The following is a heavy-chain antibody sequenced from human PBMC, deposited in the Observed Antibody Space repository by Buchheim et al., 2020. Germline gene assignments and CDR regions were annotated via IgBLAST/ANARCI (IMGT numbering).Heavy chain of an antibody. CDR3: AGKYVSNYLPGGMDV. V-gene: IGHV1-2*04. J-gene: IGHJ6*02. CDR1: GYTFTGYY. D-gene: IGHD4-11*01. CDR2: INPNSGGT. Sequence: QVQLVQSGAEVKKPGASVKVSCKASGYTFTGYYMHWVRQAPGQGLEWMGWINPNSGGTNSDQKFQGWVTMTRDTSIRPAHMKLSRLRSGNTAVYYCAGKYVSNYLPGGMDVGARETT.